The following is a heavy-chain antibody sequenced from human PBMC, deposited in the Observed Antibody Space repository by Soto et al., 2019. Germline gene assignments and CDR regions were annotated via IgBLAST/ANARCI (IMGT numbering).Heavy chain of an antibody. D-gene: IGHD6-13*01. Sequence: EVQLLESGGGLVQPGGSLRLSCAASGFTFSSYAMSWVRQAPGKGLEWVSAISGSGGSTYYADSVKGRFTISRDNSKNTRYLQMNSLRAEDTAVYYCAKDLFPHSSSPYIWGQGTLVTVSS. J-gene: IGHJ4*02. CDR2: ISGSGGST. V-gene: IGHV3-23*01. CDR3: AKDLFPHSSSPYI. CDR1: GFTFSSYA.